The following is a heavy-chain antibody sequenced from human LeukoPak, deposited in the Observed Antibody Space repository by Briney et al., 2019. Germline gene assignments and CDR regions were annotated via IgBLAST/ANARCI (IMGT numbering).Heavy chain of an antibody. V-gene: IGHV3-48*03. Sequence: PGGSLRLSCAASAFTFSSYEMKWVRQAPGKGLEWVSYISSSGSNIYYADSVKGRFTISRDNAKNSLYLEMNCLSAEDTAVYYCAELGITMIGGVWGKGTTVTISS. J-gene: IGHJ6*04. D-gene: IGHD3-10*02. CDR1: AFTFSSYE. CDR3: AELGITMIGGV. CDR2: ISSSGSNI.